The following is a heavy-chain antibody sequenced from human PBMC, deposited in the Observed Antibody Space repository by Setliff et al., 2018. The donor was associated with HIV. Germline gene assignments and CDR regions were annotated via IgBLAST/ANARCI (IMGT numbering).Heavy chain of an antibody. CDR1: GGSISSHY. CDR2: INTSGST. CDR3: ARVPVLPAPRFDY. Sequence: PSETLSLTCTVSGGSISSHYWSWIRQPAGKGLEWIGRINTSGSTNYNPSLKSRVTISVDTSKNQFSLKLSSVTAADTALYFCARVPVLPAPRFDYWGQGTLVTVSS. D-gene: IGHD2-2*01. J-gene: IGHJ4*02. V-gene: IGHV4-4*07.